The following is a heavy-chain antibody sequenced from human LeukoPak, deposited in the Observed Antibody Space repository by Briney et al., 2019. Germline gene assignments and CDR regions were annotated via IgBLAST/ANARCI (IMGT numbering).Heavy chain of an antibody. CDR1: GGSILSSSYY. Sequence: SETLSLTCTVSGGSILSSSYYWSWIRQPAGKGLEWIGRIDASGSTDYSPSLKSRLTISVDTSKKQFSLKLSSVTAADTAVYYCAREGGYSYGDAPLHFEYWGQGTLVTVSS. CDR2: IDASGST. J-gene: IGHJ4*02. D-gene: IGHD5-18*01. V-gene: IGHV4-61*02. CDR3: AREGGYSYGDAPLHFEY.